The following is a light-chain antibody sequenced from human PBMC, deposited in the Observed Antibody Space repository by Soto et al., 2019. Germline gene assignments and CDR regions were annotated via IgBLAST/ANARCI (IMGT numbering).Light chain of an antibody. Sequence: IVLTQSPDTLSLSPGERVTLSCRASQSVRNNYLAWYQQKPGQAPRLLIYETYRRATGIPDRFSGSWSGIDFTLTISRLEPEDFAVYLCQQYGGSSRTFGLGTKVEIK. J-gene: IGKJ1*01. CDR2: ETY. CDR3: QQYGGSSRT. CDR1: QSVRNNY. V-gene: IGKV3-20*01.